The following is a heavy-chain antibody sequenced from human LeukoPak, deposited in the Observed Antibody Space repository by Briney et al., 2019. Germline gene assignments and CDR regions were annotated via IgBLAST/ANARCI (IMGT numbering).Heavy chain of an antibody. D-gene: IGHD3-16*01. Sequence: ASVKVSCKASGYTFTGYYVHWVRQAPGQGLEWMGWINPNSGGTNYAQKFQGWVTMTRDTSISTAYMELSRLRSDDTAVYYCARAIRLGYYFDYWGQGTLVTVSS. J-gene: IGHJ4*02. CDR3: ARAIRLGYYFDY. CDR2: INPNSGGT. V-gene: IGHV1-2*04. CDR1: GYTFTGYY.